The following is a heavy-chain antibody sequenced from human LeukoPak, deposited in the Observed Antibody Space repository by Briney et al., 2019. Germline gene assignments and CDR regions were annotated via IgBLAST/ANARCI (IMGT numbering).Heavy chain of an antibody. Sequence: ASVKVSCKASGYTFTGYYMHWVRQAPVQGLEWMGWINPNSGGTNYAQKFQGRVTMTRDTSISTAYMELSRLRSDDTAVYYCARDLVVGATLFYFDYWGQGTLVTVSS. CDR3: ARDLVVGATLFYFDY. D-gene: IGHD1-26*01. CDR2: INPNSGGT. J-gene: IGHJ4*02. V-gene: IGHV1-2*02. CDR1: GYTFTGYY.